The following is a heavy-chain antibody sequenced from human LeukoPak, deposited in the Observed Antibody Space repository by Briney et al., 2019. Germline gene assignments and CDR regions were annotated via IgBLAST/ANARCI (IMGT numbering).Heavy chain of an antibody. CDR1: GNSISNYA. V-gene: IGHV1-69*01. J-gene: IGHJ4*02. CDR2: IIPIFGTA. D-gene: IGHD3-22*01. Sequence: SVTVSCTASGNSISNYAVSWVRQAPGQGFEWMGGIIPIFGTANYAQKFQGRVTITADESTSTAYMELSSLRSEGTAVYYCARGSYYYDSSGFLCDYWGQGTLVTVSS. CDR3: ARGSYYYDSSGFLCDY.